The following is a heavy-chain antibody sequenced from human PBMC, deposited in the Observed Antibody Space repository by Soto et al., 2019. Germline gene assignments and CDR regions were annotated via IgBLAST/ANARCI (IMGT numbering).Heavy chain of an antibody. V-gene: IGHV3-33*01. D-gene: IGHD6-13*01. CDR2: IWYDGSNK. Sequence: GGSLRLSCAASGFTFSSYGMHWVRQAPGKGLEWVAVIWYDGSNKYYADSVKGRFTISRDNSKNTLYLQMNSLRAEDTAVYYCARDLYSSSWYSSDYYYYYGMDVWGQGTTVTVSS. CDR1: GFTFSSYG. J-gene: IGHJ6*02. CDR3: ARDLYSSSWYSSDYYYYYGMDV.